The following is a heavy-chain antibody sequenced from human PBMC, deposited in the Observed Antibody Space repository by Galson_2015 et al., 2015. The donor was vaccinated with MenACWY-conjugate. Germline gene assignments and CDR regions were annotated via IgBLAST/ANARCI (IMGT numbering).Heavy chain of an antibody. J-gene: IGHJ6*02. Sequence: SVKVSCKATGGTFSNHAISWVRQAPGQGLEWVGGIIPMFETTYYAQRFQGRVTITADESTRTAYLDLRSLRSEDTAVYYCARDGYSYGFGFYGMDVWGPGTTVIVSS. V-gene: IGHV1-69*13. CDR2: IIPMFETT. CDR3: ARDGYSYGFGFYGMDV. D-gene: IGHD5-18*01. CDR1: GGTFSNHA.